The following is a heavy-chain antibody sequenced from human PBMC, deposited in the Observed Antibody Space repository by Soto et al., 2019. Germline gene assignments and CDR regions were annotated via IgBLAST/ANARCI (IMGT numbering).Heavy chain of an antibody. V-gene: IGHV3-48*02. D-gene: IGHD5-12*01. CDR1: GFTCSSYS. J-gene: IGHJ4*02. Sequence: GGSLRLCCAAAGFTCSSYSRNWVRHAPGKGLEWVSYISSSSSTIYYADSVKGRFTISRDNAKNSLYLQMNSLRDEDTAVYYCAREPIVATAPDYWGQGTLVTVSS. CDR2: ISSSSSTI. CDR3: AREPIVATAPDY.